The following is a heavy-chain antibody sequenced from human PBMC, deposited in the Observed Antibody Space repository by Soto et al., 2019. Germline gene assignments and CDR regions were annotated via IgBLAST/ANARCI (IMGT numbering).Heavy chain of an antibody. Sequence: PSETLSLTCTVSGGSISSYYWSWIRQPPGKGPEWIGYIYYSGSTNYNPSLKSRVTISVDTSKNQFSLKLSSVTAADTAVYYCERSRTTVTPSGFQHWGQGTLVTVS. D-gene: IGHD4-17*01. J-gene: IGHJ1*01. V-gene: IGHV4-59*01. CDR1: GGSISSYY. CDR2: IYYSGST. CDR3: ERSRTTVTPSGFQH.